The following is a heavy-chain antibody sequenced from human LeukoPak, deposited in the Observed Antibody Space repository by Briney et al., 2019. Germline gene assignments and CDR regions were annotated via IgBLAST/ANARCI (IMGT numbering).Heavy chain of an antibody. D-gene: IGHD2-15*01. Sequence: SVKVSCKASGGTFSSYAISWVRQAPGQGLELMGGIIPIFGTANYAQKFQGRVTITTDESTSTAYMELSSLRSEDTAVYYCARERRRYCSGGSCYIFDYWGQGTLVTVSS. CDR2: IIPIFGTA. V-gene: IGHV1-69*05. J-gene: IGHJ4*02. CDR1: GGTFSSYA. CDR3: ARERRRYCSGGSCYIFDY.